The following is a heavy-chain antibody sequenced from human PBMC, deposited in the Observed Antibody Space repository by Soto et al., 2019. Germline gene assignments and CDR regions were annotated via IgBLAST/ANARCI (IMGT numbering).Heavy chain of an antibody. Sequence: GESLKISCKGSGYSFTSYWISWVRQMPGKGLEWMGRIDPSDSYTNYSPSFQGHVTISADKSISTAYLQWSSLKASDTAMYYCARPGTTSYYYYYGMDVWGQGTTVTVS. D-gene: IGHD1-7*01. V-gene: IGHV5-10-1*01. CDR2: IDPSDSYT. J-gene: IGHJ6*02. CDR3: ARPGTTSYYYYYGMDV. CDR1: GYSFTSYW.